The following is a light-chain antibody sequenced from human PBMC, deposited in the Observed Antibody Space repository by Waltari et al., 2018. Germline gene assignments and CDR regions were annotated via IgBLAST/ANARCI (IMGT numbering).Light chain of an antibody. Sequence: VMTQSPATLSVSPGERATLSCRASQSVSSNVAWYQQKPGKAPRLLIYGAYTRATGIPATFSGWGSGTEFTLTISSLQSEDFAVYYCQQYNNWPITFGQGTRLEIK. V-gene: IGKV3-15*01. CDR1: QSVSSN. CDR3: QQYNNWPIT. CDR2: GAY. J-gene: IGKJ5*01.